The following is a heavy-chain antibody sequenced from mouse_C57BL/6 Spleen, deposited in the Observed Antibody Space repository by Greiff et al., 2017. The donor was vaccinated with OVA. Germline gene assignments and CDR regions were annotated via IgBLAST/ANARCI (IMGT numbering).Heavy chain of an antibody. CDR1: GYSFTDYN. Sequence: VQLKESGPELVKPGASVKISCKASGYSFTDYNMNWVKQSNGKSLEWIGVINPNYGTTSYNQKFKGKATLTVDQSSSTAYMQLNSLTSEDSAVYYCARMTSAITTVVEGAMDYWGQGTSVTVSS. V-gene: IGHV1-39*01. J-gene: IGHJ4*01. CDR2: INPNYGTT. CDR3: ARMTSAITTVVEGAMDY. D-gene: IGHD1-1*01.